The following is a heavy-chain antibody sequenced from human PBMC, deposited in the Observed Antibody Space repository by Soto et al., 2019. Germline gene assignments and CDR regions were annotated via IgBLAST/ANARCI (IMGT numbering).Heavy chain of an antibody. CDR1: GFTFSSYG. Sequence: GESLKISCAASGFTFSSYGMHWVRQAPGKGLEWVAVISYDGSNKYYADSVKGRFTISRDNSKNTLYLQMNSLRAEDTAVYYCAKGISSWSDAFDIWGQGTMVTVSS. J-gene: IGHJ3*02. CDR2: ISYDGSNK. D-gene: IGHD6-13*01. CDR3: AKGISSWSDAFDI. V-gene: IGHV3-30*18.